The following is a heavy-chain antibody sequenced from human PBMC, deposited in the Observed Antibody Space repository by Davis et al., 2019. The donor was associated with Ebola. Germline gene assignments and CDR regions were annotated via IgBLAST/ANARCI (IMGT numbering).Heavy chain of an antibody. D-gene: IGHD1-20*01. CDR3: ATLRRTITGMDDGFDI. J-gene: IGHJ3*02. CDR1: GNRFSSHC. V-gene: IGHV5-51*01. Sequence: GESLKISCQDSGNRFSSHCIRCVRQMPGKGLEWMGIIYTGDSDTRYSPSFRGQVTISADKSIKTAFLQWSSLKASDTAIYYCATLRRTITGMDDGFDIWGQGTMVTVSS. CDR2: IYTGDSDT.